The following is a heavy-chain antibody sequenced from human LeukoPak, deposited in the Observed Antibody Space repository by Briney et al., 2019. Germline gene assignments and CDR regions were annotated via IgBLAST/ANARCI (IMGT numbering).Heavy chain of an antibody. J-gene: IGHJ4*02. CDR3: ARDSSDTPMGYFDY. V-gene: IGHV1-2*02. D-gene: IGHD5-18*01. Sequence: ASVKVSCKASGYTFTAYYMHWVRQAPGQGLEWMGWINPNSGGTKYAQKFQGRVTMTRDTSITTAYMELSRLRSDDTAVYYCARDSSDTPMGYFDYWGQGTLVTVSS. CDR1: GYTFTAYY. CDR2: INPNSGGT.